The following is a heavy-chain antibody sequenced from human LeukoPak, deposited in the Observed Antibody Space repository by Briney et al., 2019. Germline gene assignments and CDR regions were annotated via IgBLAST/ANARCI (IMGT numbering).Heavy chain of an antibody. D-gene: IGHD3-22*01. CDR3: AKNSDISVYYSEGFDY. CDR1: EFTFSSYG. CDR2: IWYDGSDK. V-gene: IGHV3-33*06. Sequence: GGSLRLSCAASEFTFSSYGMHWVRQAPGKGLEWVAIIWYDGSDKYYADSVKGRFTISRDNSKNTVFLQMNSLRAEDTAVYYCAKNSDISVYYSEGFDYWGQGTLATVSS. J-gene: IGHJ4*02.